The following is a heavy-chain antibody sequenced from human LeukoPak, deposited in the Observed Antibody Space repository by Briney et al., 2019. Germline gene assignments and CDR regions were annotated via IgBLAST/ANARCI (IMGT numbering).Heavy chain of an antibody. CDR1: GGSISSSNW. D-gene: IGHD2-2*01. J-gene: IGHJ6*03. Sequence: SGTLSLTCAVSGGSISSSNWWSWVRQPPGKGLEWIGEIYHSGSTNYDPSLKSRVTISVDKSKDQFSLKLSSVTAADTAVYYCARSHYGSTSTNYYMDVWGKGTTVTVSS. CDR3: ARSHYGSTSTNYYMDV. CDR2: IYHSGST. V-gene: IGHV4-4*02.